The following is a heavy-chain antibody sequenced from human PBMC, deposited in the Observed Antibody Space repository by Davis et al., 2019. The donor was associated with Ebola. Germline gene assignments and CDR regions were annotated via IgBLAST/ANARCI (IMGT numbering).Heavy chain of an antibody. CDR1: GGSISSNNW. J-gene: IGHJ3*02. CDR2: IYLSGTT. Sequence: SETLSLTCSVSGGSISSNNWWRWVRQPPGKGLEWIGEIYLSGTTNYNPPLKSRVTISVDKSKNQFSLKLSSVTAADTAVYYCARAMVTMVSFAFDIWGQGTVVTVSS. CDR3: ARAMVTMVSFAFDI. V-gene: IGHV4-4*02. D-gene: IGHD3-10*01.